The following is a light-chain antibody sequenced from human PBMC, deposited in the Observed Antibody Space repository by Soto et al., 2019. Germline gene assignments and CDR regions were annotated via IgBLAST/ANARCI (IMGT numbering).Light chain of an antibody. V-gene: IGLV2-18*02. J-gene: IGLJ1*01. Sequence: QSALTQPASVSGSPGQSITIACTGTSSDVGSYNRVSWYQQAPGTAPKLIIHDVTNRLSGVPDRFSGSKSGNTASLTISGLQTEDEADYYCNSYTTGSTYVFGTGTKVIGL. CDR3: NSYTTGSTYV. CDR2: DVT. CDR1: SSDVGSYNR.